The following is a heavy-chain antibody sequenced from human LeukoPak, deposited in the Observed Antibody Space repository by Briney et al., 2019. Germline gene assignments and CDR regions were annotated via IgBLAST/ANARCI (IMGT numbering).Heavy chain of an antibody. CDR2: ITGSGGST. Sequence: PGGSLRLSCAVSGFTFSSYAMTWARQAPGKGLEWVSTITGSGGSTYYADSVKGRFTISRDNSKNTLYLKMNSLRAVDTAVYYCARDGLGTDMVPKPSDAFDIWGQGTMVTVPS. CDR1: GFTFSSYA. J-gene: IGHJ3*02. D-gene: IGHD4/OR15-4a*01. V-gene: IGHV3-23*01. CDR3: ARDGLGTDMVPKPSDAFDI.